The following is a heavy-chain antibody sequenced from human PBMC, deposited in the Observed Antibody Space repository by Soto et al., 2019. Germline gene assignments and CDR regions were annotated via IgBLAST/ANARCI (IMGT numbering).Heavy chain of an antibody. J-gene: IGHJ4*02. CDR3: ARVGGYYGDYPNFDY. V-gene: IGHV4-59*01. CDR1: GGFIISYY. CDR2: IHYSGST. D-gene: IGHD4-17*01. Sequence: SATLCLAGILSGGFIISYYWILIRQPPGKGLEWIGNIHYSGSTNYNPSRKSRVTISVDMSKNQFSLKLSSVTAADTAVYYCARVGGYYGDYPNFDYWGQGALVTVSS.